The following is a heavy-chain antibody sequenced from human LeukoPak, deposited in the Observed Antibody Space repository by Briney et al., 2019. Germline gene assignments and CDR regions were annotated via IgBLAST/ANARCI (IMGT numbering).Heavy chain of an antibody. V-gene: IGHV3-74*01. J-gene: IGHJ4*02. CDR1: GFTFSSYW. CDR3: ARVSDYEGFYFDY. CDR2: INSDGSST. Sequence: GGSLRLSCAASGFTFSSYWMHWVRQAPGKGLVWVSRINSDGSSTSYADSVKGRFTISRDNAKNTLYLQMNSLRAEDTAVYYCARVSDYEGFYFDYWGQGTLVTVSS. D-gene: IGHD4-17*01.